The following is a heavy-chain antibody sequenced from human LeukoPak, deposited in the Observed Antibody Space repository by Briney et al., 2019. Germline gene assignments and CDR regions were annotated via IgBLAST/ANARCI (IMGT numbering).Heavy chain of an antibody. CDR2: INPNSGGT. J-gene: IGHJ4*02. CDR1: GYTFCGYY. V-gene: IGHV1-2*02. Sequence: ASVKVSCKASGYTFCGYYMHWVRQAPGQGLEWMGWINPNSGGTNYAQKFQGRVTMTRDTSISTAYMELSRLRSDDTAVYYCARDRGAYCSSTSCLGLDYWGQGTLVTVSS. D-gene: IGHD2-2*01. CDR3: ARDRGAYCSSTSCLGLDY.